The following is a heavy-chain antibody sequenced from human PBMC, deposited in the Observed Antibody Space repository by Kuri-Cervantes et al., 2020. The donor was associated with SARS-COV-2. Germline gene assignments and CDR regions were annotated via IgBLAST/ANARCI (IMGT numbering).Heavy chain of an antibody. J-gene: IGHJ4*02. D-gene: IGHD1-1*01. V-gene: IGHV3-23*01. Sequence: GGSLRLSCAASGFTFSGHWIHWVRQAPGKGLEWVSAISGSGGSTYYADSVKGRFTISRDNSKNTLYLQMNSLRAEDTAVYYCVRDGDHWNFDYWGQGTLVTVSS. CDR2: ISGSGGST. CDR1: GFTFSGHW. CDR3: VRDGDHWNFDY.